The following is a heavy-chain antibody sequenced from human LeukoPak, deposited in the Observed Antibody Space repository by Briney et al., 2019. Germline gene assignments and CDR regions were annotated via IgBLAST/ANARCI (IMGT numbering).Heavy chain of an antibody. CDR1: GGSTSSYY. CDR3: ARGLLRSGWYGTGAFDI. CDR2: IYTSGST. D-gene: IGHD6-19*01. V-gene: IGHV4-4*07. Sequence: SETLSLTCTVSGGSTSSYYWSWIRQPAGKGLEWIGRIYTSGSTNYNPSLKSRVTMSVDTSKNQFSLKLSSVTAADTAVYYCARGLLRSGWYGTGAFDIWGQGTMVTVSS. J-gene: IGHJ3*02.